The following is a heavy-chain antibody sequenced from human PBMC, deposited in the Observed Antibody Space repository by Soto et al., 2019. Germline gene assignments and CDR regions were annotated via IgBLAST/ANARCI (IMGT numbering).Heavy chain of an antibody. J-gene: IGHJ3*02. CDR3: ARERPDGYCSGIPNDAFDI. Sequence: QVQLQESGPGLVKPSQTLSLTCTVSGGSISSGDYYWSWILQPPGKGLEWIGYIYYSGSTYYNPSLKSRVTISVDTSKHHFSQKLRSVTAADTAVYYCARERPDGYCSGIPNDAFDIWGQGTMVTVSS. CDR2: IYYSGST. V-gene: IGHV4-30-4*01. D-gene: IGHD6-25*01. CDR1: GGSISSGDYY.